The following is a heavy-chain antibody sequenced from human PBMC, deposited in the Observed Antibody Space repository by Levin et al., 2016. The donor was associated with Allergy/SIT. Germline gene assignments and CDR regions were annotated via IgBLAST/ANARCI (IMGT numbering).Heavy chain of an antibody. J-gene: IGHJ6*02. Sequence: GGSLRLSCAASGFTVSSNYMSWVRQAPGKGLEWVSVIYSGGSTYYADSVKGRFTISRHNSKNTLYLQMNSLRAEDTAVYYCARDLVSTRRGYFDWLPDDYGMDVWGQGTTVTVSS. V-gene: IGHV3-53*04. CDR2: IYSGGST. CDR3: ARDLVSTRRGYFDWLPDDYGMDV. CDR1: GFTVSSNY. D-gene: IGHD3-9*01.